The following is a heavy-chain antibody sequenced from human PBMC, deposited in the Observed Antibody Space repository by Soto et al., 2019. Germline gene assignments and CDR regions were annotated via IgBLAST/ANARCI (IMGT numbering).Heavy chain of an antibody. V-gene: IGHV1-24*01. J-gene: IGHJ6*02. D-gene: IGHD6-13*01. CDR3: ATDTSIAAVNLGHYYYYGMDV. CDR2: FDPEDGET. Sequence: ASVKVSCKVSGYTLTELSMHWVRQAPGKGLEWMGGFDPEDGETIYAQKFQGRVTMTEDTSTDTAYMELSSLRSEDTAVYYCATDTSIAAVNLGHYYYYGMDVWGQGTTVTVSS. CDR1: GYTLTELS.